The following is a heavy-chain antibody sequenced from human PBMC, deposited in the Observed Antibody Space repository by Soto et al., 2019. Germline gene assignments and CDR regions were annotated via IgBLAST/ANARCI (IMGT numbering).Heavy chain of an antibody. V-gene: IGHV3-21*04. CDR3: ARDNRGTFDY. D-gene: IGHD7-27*01. CDR2: ITSGNSYT. CDR1: GFTFRSYT. Sequence: PGGSLRLSCAASGFTFRSYTMNWVRQTPGKGLGWVSSITSGNSYTYYADSVQGRFTISRDNAKNSLSLQMNSLRAEDTAVYFCARDNRGTFDYWGQGALVTVS. J-gene: IGHJ4*02.